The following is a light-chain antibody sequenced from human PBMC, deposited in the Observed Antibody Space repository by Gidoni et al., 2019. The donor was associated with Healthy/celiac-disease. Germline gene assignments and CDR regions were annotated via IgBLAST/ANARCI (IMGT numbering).Light chain of an antibody. CDR3: QQSDT. J-gene: IGKJ1*01. V-gene: IGKV1-5*03. Sequence: DIQMTQSPSTLSASVGDRVTITCRASQSISSWLAWYQQKPGKAPKLLIYKASSLESGVPSRFSGSGSGTEFTLTISSLQPDDFATYYCQQSDTFGQXTKVEIK. CDR1: QSISSW. CDR2: KAS.